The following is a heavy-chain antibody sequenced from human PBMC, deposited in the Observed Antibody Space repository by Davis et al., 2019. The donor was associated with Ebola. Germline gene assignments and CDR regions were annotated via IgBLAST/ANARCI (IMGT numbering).Heavy chain of an antibody. Sequence: SETLSLTCTVSGVSLSYYYWRWIRQPPGKGLEYIGYIYYSGSPNYNPSLKSRVTISVDTSKNQFSLKLSSVTAADTAVYYCARSDHYDSSGYRSWGQGTLVTVSS. J-gene: IGHJ4*02. CDR1: GVSLSYYY. V-gene: IGHV4-59*01. D-gene: IGHD3-22*01. CDR2: IYYSGSP. CDR3: ARSDHYDSSGYRS.